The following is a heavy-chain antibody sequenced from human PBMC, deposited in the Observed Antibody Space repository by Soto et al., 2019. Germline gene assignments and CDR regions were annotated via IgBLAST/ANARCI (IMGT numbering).Heavy chain of an antibody. CDR3: ARLTRYCSGGSCSPTYFDY. D-gene: IGHD2-15*01. CDR2: IYYRGST. V-gene: IGHV4-59*01. Sequence: QVQLQESGPGLVKPSETLSLTCTVSGGSISSYYWSWIRQPPGKGLEWIGYIYYRGSTNYNPSLKSRVTISVDTSKNQFSLKLSSVTAADTAVYYCARLTRYCSGGSCSPTYFDYWGQGTLVTVSS. J-gene: IGHJ4*02. CDR1: GGSISSYY.